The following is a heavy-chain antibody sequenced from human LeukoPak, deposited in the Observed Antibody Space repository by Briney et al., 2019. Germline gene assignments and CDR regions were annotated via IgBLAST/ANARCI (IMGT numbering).Heavy chain of an antibody. J-gene: IGHJ4*02. CDR3: ATATYYDSSDQAYYFDY. D-gene: IGHD3-22*01. CDR2: FGPEDGET. Sequence: ASVKVSCKVSGYTLTELSMHWVRQAPGKGLEWMGGFGPEDGETIYAQKFQGRVTMTEDTSTDTAYMELSSLRSEDTAVYYCATATYYDSSDQAYYFDYWGQGTLVTVSS. CDR1: GYTLTELS. V-gene: IGHV1-24*01.